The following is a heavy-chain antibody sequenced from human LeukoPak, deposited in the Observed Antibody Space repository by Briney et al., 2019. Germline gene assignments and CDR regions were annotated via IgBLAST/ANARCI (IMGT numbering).Heavy chain of an antibody. CDR3: ARTHYYDSTLGAFDI. D-gene: IGHD3-22*01. V-gene: IGHV3-21*01. CDR2: ISSSSSYI. CDR1: GFTFSSYA. J-gene: IGHJ3*02. Sequence: PGGSLRLSCAASGFTFSSYAMSWVRQAPGKGLEWVSSISSSSSYIYYADSVKGRFTISRDNAKNSLYLQMNSLRAEDTAVYYCARTHYYDSTLGAFDIWGQGTMVTVSS.